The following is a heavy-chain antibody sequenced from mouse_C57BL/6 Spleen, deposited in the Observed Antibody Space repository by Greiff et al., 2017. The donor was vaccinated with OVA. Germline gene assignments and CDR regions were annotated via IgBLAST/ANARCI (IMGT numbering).Heavy chain of an antibody. Sequence: QVQLQQSGAELVKPGASVKISCKASGYAFSSYWMNWVKQRPGKGLEWIGQIYPGDGDTNYNGKFKGKATLTADKSSSTAYMQLSSLTSEDSAVYFCARGDYGSSFDDGGQGTTLTVSS. CDR3: ARGDYGSSFDD. J-gene: IGHJ2*01. CDR1: GYAFSSYW. D-gene: IGHD1-1*01. CDR2: IYPGDGDT. V-gene: IGHV1-80*01.